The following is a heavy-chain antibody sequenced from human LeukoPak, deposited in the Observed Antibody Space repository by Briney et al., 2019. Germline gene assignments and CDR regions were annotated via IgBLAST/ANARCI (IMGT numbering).Heavy chain of an antibody. CDR1: GGSFSGYY. V-gene: IGHV4-34*01. CDR2: INHSGST. CDR3: ARPYYYDSSGEDAFDI. J-gene: IGHJ3*02. Sequence: SETLSLTCAVYGGSFSGYYWSWIRQPPGEGLEWIGEINHSGSTNYNPSLKSRVTISVDTSKNQSSLKLSSVTAADTAVYYCARPYYYDSSGEDAFDIWGQGTMVTVSS. D-gene: IGHD3-22*01.